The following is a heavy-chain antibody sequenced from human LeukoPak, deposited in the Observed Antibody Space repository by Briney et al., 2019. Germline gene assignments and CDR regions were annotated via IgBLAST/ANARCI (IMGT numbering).Heavy chain of an antibody. CDR3: ARRRGYAYFDY. J-gene: IGHJ4*02. V-gene: IGHV4-39*01. D-gene: IGHD3-16*01. CDR1: GDSITSSSYY. Sequence: TSETLSLTCSVSGDSITSSSYYWAWIRQPPERGLEWIGSVYYSGSTYYNPSLKSRVTISVDTSKNQFSLKLSSVTAADTAVYYCARRRGYAYFDYWGQGTLVTVSS. CDR2: VYYSGST.